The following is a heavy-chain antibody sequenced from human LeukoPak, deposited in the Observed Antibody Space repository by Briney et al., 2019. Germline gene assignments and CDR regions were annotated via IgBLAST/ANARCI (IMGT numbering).Heavy chain of an antibody. V-gene: IGHV3-15*01. Sequence: GGSLRLSCVASGFTFTKAWMSWVRQAPGKGLEWIARIKDGGGTTDYAAPVKGRFTISRDDSRDTVSLQMNSLNTEDIGVYYCTTDLGAYGDYLRNWGQGSLVTVSS. J-gene: IGHJ1*01. CDR1: GFTFTKAW. CDR3: TTDLGAYGDYLRN. CDR2: IKDGGGTT. D-gene: IGHD4-17*01.